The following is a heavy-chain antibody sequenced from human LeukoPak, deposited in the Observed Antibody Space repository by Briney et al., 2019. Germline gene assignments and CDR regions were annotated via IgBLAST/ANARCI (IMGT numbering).Heavy chain of an antibody. CDR3: AKDDYGARVCYLDY. D-gene: IGHD4/OR15-4a*01. V-gene: IGHV3-23*01. CDR1: GFTFSSYA. Sequence: GGSLRLSCAASGFTFSSYAMSWVRQAPGKGLEWVSAISGSGGSTYYADSVKGRFTISRDNSKNTLYLQMNSLRAEDTAVYYCAKDDYGARVCYLDYWGQGTLVTVSS. J-gene: IGHJ4*02. CDR2: ISGSGGST.